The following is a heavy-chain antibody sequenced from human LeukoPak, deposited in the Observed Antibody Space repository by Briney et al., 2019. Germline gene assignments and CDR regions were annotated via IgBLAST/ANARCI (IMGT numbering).Heavy chain of an antibody. Sequence: ASVKVSCKASGGTFSSYAISWVRQAPGQGLEWMGGIIPIFGTANYAQKFQGRVTITTDESTSTAYMELSSLRSEDTAVYYCAREYSYGENSEYFQHWGQGTLVTVSS. CDR1: GGTFSSYA. CDR3: AREYSYGENSEYFQH. J-gene: IGHJ1*01. D-gene: IGHD5-18*01. V-gene: IGHV1-69*05. CDR2: IIPIFGTA.